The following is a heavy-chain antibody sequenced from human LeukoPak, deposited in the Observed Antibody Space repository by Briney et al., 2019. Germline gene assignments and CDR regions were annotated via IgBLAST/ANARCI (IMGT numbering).Heavy chain of an antibody. Sequence: ASVKVSCKASGGTFSSYAISWVRQAPGQGLEWMGGIIPIFGTANYAQKFQGRVTITADESTSTAYMELSSLRSEDTAVYYCASGSYRAHYYYGMDVWGQGTTVTVSS. CDR3: ASGSYRAHYYYGMDV. V-gene: IGHV1-69*13. CDR1: GGTFSSYA. CDR2: IIPIFGTA. J-gene: IGHJ6*02.